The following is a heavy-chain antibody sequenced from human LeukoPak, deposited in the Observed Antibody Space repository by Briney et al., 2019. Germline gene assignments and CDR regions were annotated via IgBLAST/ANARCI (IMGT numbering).Heavy chain of an antibody. CDR1: GGSFSGYY. CDR3: ARTLHYYYYYGMDV. V-gene: IGHV4-34*01. Sequence: SETLSLTCAVYGGSFSGYYWSWIRQPPGKGLEWIGEINHSGSTNYSPSLKSRVTISVDTSKNQFSLKLSSVTAADMAVYYCARTLHYYYYYGMDVWGQGTTVTVSS. CDR2: INHSGST. J-gene: IGHJ6*02.